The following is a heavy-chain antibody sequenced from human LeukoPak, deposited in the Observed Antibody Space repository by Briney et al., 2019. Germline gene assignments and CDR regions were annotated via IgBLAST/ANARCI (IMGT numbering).Heavy chain of an antibody. CDR3: ARDGGSSGYYYRRYPLDY. J-gene: IGHJ4*02. Sequence: GGSLRLSCAASGFTFSSYGMHWVRQAPGKGLEWVAVIWYDGSNKYYADSVKGRFTISRDNFKNTLYLQMNSLRAEDTAVYYCARDGGSSGYYYRRYPLDYWGQGTLVTVSS. CDR1: GFTFSSYG. V-gene: IGHV3-33*01. D-gene: IGHD3-22*01. CDR2: IWYDGSNK.